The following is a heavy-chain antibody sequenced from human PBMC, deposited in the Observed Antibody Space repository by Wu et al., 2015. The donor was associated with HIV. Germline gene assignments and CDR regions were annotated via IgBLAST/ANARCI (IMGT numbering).Heavy chain of an antibody. V-gene: IGHV1-46*01. CDR3: ARYGTRYGMDV. CDR2: INPSGGST. Sequence: VQVVQSGAEVKKPGASVKVSCKASGYTFTDFFIHWVRQAPGQGLEWMGIINPSGGSTSYAQKFQGRVTMTRDTSTSTVYMELSSLRSEDTAVYYCARYGTRYGMDVWGQGTTVTVSS. CDR1: GYTFTDFF. J-gene: IGHJ6*02. D-gene: IGHD4-17*01.